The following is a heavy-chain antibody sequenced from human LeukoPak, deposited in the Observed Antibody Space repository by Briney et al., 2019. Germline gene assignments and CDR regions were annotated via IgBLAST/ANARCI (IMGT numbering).Heavy chain of an antibody. V-gene: IGHV3-33*06. CDR3: AKDRRRFLESFDY. J-gene: IGHJ4*02. Sequence: GRSLRLSCAASGFTFSSYGMHWVRQAPGKGLEWVAVIWYDGSNKYYVDSVKGRFTISRDNSKNTLYLQMNSLRAEDTAVYYCAKDRRRFLESFDYWGQGTLVTVSS. CDR2: IWYDGSNK. CDR1: GFTFSSYG. D-gene: IGHD3-3*01.